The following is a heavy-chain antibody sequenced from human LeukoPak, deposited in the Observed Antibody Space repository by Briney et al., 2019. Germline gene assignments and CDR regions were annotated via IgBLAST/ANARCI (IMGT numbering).Heavy chain of an antibody. CDR2: ISYDGSNK. D-gene: IGHD3-9*01. CDR1: GFTFSSYA. CDR3: ARRGATYYDILTGYYGAYYYYYMDV. V-gene: IGHV3-30*04. J-gene: IGHJ6*03. Sequence: GGSLRLSCAVSGFTFSSYAMHWVRQAPGKGLEWVAVISYDGSNKYYADSVKGRFTISRDNSKNTLYLQMNSLRAEDTAVYYCARRGATYYDILTGYYGAYYYYYMDVWGKGTTVTVSS.